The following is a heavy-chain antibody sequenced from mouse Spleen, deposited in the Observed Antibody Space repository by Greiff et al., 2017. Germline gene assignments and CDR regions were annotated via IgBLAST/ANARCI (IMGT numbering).Heavy chain of an antibody. CDR2: IWRGGST. CDR3: AKNLGDGYYYFDY. J-gene: IGHJ2*01. D-gene: IGHD2-3*01. CDR1: GFSLTSYG. Sequence: VQGVESGPGLVQPSQSLSITCTVSGFSLTSYGVHWVRQSPGKGLEWLGVIWRGGSTDYNAAFMSRLSITKDNSKSQVFFKMNSLQADDTAIYYCAKNLGDGYYYFDYWGQGTTLTVSS. V-gene: IGHV2-5*01.